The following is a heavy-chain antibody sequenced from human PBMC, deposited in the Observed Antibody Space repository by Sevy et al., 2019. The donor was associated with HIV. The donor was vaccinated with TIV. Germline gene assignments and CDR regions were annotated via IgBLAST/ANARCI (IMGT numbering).Heavy chain of an antibody. Sequence: GGSLRLSCAASGFTFSNVWMSWVRQAPGKGLEWVGHIKSKTDGGTTDYAAPVKGRFTISRDDSKNMLSLQMNSLKTEDSAVYYCTTGGSILKYSGQGTLVTVSS. D-gene: IGHD3-16*01. J-gene: IGHJ4*02. CDR1: GFTFSNVW. V-gene: IGHV3-15*01. CDR3: TTGGSILKY. CDR2: IKSKTDGGTT.